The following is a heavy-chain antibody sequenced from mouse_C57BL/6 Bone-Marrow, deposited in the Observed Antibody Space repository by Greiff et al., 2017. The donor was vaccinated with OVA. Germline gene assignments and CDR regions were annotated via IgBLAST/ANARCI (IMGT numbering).Heavy chain of an antibody. CDR3: ASSYYYGPVYAMDY. D-gene: IGHD1-1*01. CDR1: GYTFTDYY. Sequence: EVQLQQSGPVLVKPGASVKMSCKASGYTFTDYYMNWVKQSHGKSLEWIGVINPYNGGTSYNQKFKGKATLTVDKSSSTAYMELNSLTSEDSAVYYCASSYYYGPVYAMDYWGQGTSVTVSS. CDR2: INPYNGGT. V-gene: IGHV1-19*01. J-gene: IGHJ4*01.